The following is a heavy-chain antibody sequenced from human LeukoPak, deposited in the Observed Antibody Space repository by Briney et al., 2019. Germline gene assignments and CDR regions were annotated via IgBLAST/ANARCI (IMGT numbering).Heavy chain of an antibody. CDR3: ARSDYSGSGSDY. J-gene: IGHJ4*02. V-gene: IGHV3-30-3*01. D-gene: IGHD3-10*01. CDR2: ISYDGSNK. CDR1: GFTFSSFA. Sequence: GGSLRLSCAASGFTFSSFAMHWVRQAPGKGLEWVAIISYDGSNKYYADSVRGRFTISRDNSKNTLYLQMNSLRAEDTAVYYCARSDYSGSGSDYWGQGTLVTVSS.